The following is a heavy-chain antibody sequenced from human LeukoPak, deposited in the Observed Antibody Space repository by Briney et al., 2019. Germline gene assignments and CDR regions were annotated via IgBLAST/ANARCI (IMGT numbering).Heavy chain of an antibody. CDR3: ARSLGYCSSTSCSQDAFDI. V-gene: IGHV2-70*04. CDR2: IDWDDDK. CDR1: GFSLSTSGMR. D-gene: IGHD2-2*01. J-gene: IGHJ3*02. Sequence: SGPALVKPTQTLTLTCTFSGFSLSTSGMRVSWIRQPPGKALEWLARIDWDDDKFYSTSLETRLTISKDTSKNQVVLTMTNMDPVDTATYYCARSLGYCSSTSCSQDAFDIWGQGTMVTVSS.